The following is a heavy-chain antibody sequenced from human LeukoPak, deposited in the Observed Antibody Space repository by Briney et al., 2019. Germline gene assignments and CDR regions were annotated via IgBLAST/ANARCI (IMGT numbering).Heavy chain of an antibody. Sequence: GASVKVSCKASGGTFSSYAISWVRQAPGQGLEWMGGIIPIFGTANYAQKFQGRVTITTDESTSTACMELSSLRSEDTAVYYCARGPLDIVATSYFDYWGQGTLVTVSS. V-gene: IGHV1-69*05. CDR3: ARGPLDIVATSYFDY. CDR1: GGTFSSYA. CDR2: IIPIFGTA. D-gene: IGHD5-12*01. J-gene: IGHJ4*02.